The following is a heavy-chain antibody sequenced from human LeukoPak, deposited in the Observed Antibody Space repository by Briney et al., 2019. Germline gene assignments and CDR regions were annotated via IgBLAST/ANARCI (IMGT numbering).Heavy chain of an antibody. Sequence: ASVKVSCKASGYTFTSYYMHWVRQAPGQGLEWMGIINPSGGSTSYAQKFQGRVTMTRDTSTSTVYMELSSLRSEDTAVYYCAGVGESGDGYNSFDYWGQGTLVTVSS. CDR3: AGVGESGDGYNSFDY. CDR1: GYTFTSYY. J-gene: IGHJ4*02. D-gene: IGHD5-24*01. CDR2: INPSGGST. V-gene: IGHV1-46*01.